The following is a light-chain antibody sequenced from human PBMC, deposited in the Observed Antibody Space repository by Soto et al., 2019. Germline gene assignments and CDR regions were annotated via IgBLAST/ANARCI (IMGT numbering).Light chain of an antibody. CDR1: QDIRNT. CDR3: QQSYSFPRT. J-gene: IGKJ1*01. Sequence: IQMTQSPSSLSASVGDRVAISCRASQDIRNTLAWYQQKPGEAPKLLIFAASNLQSGVPSRFSGSGSGTDFTLTISSLQPEDFATYYCQQSYSFPRTFGQGTKVDIK. CDR2: AAS. V-gene: IGKV1-39*01.